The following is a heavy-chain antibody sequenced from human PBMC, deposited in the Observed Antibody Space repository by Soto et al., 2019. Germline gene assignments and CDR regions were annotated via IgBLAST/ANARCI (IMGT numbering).Heavy chain of an antibody. Sequence: SETLSLTCAVYGGSFSGYYWSWIRQSPDKGLEWIGEINPSGGTNYNPSLKSRVTISVDTSKNQFSLKLTSVTAADTAVYYCARVADYWGQGTLVTVSS. J-gene: IGHJ4*02. CDR2: INPSGGT. CDR3: ARVADY. V-gene: IGHV4-34*01. CDR1: GGSFSGYY.